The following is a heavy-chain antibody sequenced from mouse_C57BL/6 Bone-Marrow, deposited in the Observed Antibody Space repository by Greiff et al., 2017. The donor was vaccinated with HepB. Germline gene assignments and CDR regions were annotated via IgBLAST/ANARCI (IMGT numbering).Heavy chain of an antibody. D-gene: IGHD1-1*01. Sequence: VQLKQSGAELVRPGTSVKMSCKASGYTFTNYWIGWAKQRPGHGLEWIGDIYPGGGYTNYNEKFKGKATLTADKSSSTAYMQFSSLTSEDSAIYYCAIYYYGSSPYYAMDYWGQGTSVTVSS. CDR2: IYPGGGYT. J-gene: IGHJ4*01. CDR1: GYTFTNYW. V-gene: IGHV1-63*01. CDR3: AIYYYGSSPYYAMDY.